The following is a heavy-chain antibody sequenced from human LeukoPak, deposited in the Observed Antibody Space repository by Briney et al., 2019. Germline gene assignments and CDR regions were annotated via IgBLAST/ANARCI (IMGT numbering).Heavy chain of an antibody. Sequence: SETLSLTCTVSGGSITITNYYWGWIRQPPGKGLEWVGNIYHDGSTYYNPSLKSRVTISVDTSKNQFSLKLSSVTAADTAVYYCARAIEMATLTFDYWGQGTLVTISS. CDR3: ARAIEMATLTFDY. V-gene: IGHV4-39*07. J-gene: IGHJ4*02. CDR1: GGSITITNYY. D-gene: IGHD5-24*01. CDR2: IYHDGST.